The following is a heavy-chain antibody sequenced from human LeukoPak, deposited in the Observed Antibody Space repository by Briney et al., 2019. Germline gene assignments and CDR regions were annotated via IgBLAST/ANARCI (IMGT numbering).Heavy chain of an antibody. CDR2: IYYSGST. Sequence: SETLSLICTVSGGSISSYYWSWIRQPPGKGLEWIGYIYYSGSTNYNPSLKSRVTISVDTYKNQFSLKLSSVTAADTAVYYCAGYDILTGLYFDHWGQGTLVTVSS. CDR1: GGSISSYY. CDR3: AGYDILTGLYFDH. D-gene: IGHD3-9*01. V-gene: IGHV4-59*01. J-gene: IGHJ4*02.